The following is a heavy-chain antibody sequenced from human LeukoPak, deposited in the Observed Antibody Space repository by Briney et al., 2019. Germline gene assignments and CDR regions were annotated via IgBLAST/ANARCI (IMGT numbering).Heavy chain of an antibody. J-gene: IGHJ4*02. V-gene: IGHV3-49*04. CDR3: TRTLYSSSWYQLGDY. CDR2: IRSKAYGGTT. D-gene: IGHD6-13*01. CDR1: GFTFCDYA. Sequence: GGSLRLSCTASGFTFCDYAMSWVRQAPGKGVEWVGFIRSKAYGGTTEYAASVKGRFTISRDDSKSIAYLQMNSLKTEDTAVYYCTRTLYSSSWYQLGDYWGQGTLVTVSS.